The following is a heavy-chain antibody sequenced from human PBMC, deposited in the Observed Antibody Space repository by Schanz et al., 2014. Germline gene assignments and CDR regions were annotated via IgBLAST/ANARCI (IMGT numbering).Heavy chain of an antibody. CDR1: GYTFTSDS. J-gene: IGHJ4*02. Sequence: QVQLVQSGAEVKKPGASVKVSCKASGYTFTSDSMHWVRQAPGQGLEWMGMINPSGGSTTYAQKFQGRVTMTRDTSTSTVCMELSSLRSEDTAVYYCARAPTAYGSDTSCLGTPFDYWGQGTLVTVSS. V-gene: IGHV1-46*03. CDR3: ARAPTAYGSDTSCLGTPFDY. D-gene: IGHD2-2*01. CDR2: INPSGGST.